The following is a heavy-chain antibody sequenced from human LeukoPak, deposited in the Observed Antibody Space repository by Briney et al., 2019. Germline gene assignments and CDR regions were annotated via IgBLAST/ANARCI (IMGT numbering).Heavy chain of an antibody. V-gene: IGHV1-18*04. CDR2: ISAYNGNT. CDR3: ARVAQQLLFDY. Sequence: ASVKVSCKASGYTFTGAYMHWVRQAPGQGLEWMGWISAYNGNTNYAQKLQGRVTMTTDTSTSTAYMELRSLRSDDTAVYYCARVAQQLLFDYWGQGTLVTVSS. CDR1: GYTFTGAY. J-gene: IGHJ4*02. D-gene: IGHD6-13*01.